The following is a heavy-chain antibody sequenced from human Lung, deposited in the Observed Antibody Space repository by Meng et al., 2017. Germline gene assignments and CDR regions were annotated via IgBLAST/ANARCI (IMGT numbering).Heavy chain of an antibody. D-gene: IGHD2-21*01. CDR2: TNYWSKWYS. V-gene: IGHV6-1*01. CDR1: ADGVSSKRDD. Sequence: LQQEGARLLETPPTLSSPTATAADGVSSKRDDWNRIRRQPPRELEWLVRTNYWSKWYSDYATFVRRRITTNADTTKNQFSLQLNSMTPDDTAVYYSTGVGHKNWFDSWGHGTLVTVSS. J-gene: IGHJ5*01. CDR3: TGVGHKNWFDS.